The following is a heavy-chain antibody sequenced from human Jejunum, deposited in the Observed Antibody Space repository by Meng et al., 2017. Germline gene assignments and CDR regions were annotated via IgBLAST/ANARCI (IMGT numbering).Heavy chain of an antibody. J-gene: IGHJ5*02. CDR1: GYIFNNYS. D-gene: IGHD1-14*01. V-gene: IGHV1-18*01. Sequence: QVKVVQSGAEVKKPGASVKVSCKASGYIFNNYSVSWVRQDPGQGPEWMGWISAYNGNTNYAQNFQGRFTMTTDTSTSTAYMELRSLRSDDTAVYYCARDLPGGTKGTWLDLWGQGTLVTVSS. CDR2: ISAYNGNT. CDR3: ARDLPGGTKGTWLDL.